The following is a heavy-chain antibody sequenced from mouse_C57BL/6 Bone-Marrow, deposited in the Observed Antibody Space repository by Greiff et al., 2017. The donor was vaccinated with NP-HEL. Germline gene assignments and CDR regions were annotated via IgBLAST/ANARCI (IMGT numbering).Heavy chain of an antibody. CDR3: ARSGNYFDY. CDR2: IDPSDSYT. Sequence: QVQLKQPGAELVMPGASVKLSCKASGYTFTSYWMHWVKQRPGQGLEWIGEIDPSDSYTNYNQKLKGKSTLTVAKYSSTANMQLSSLTSEDSAVYYCARSGNYFDYWGQGTTLTVSS. V-gene: IGHV1-69*01. J-gene: IGHJ2*01. CDR1: GYTFTSYW.